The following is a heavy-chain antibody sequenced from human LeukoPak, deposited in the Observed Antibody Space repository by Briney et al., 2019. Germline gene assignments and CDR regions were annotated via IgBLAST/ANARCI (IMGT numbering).Heavy chain of an antibody. D-gene: IGHD5-12*01. CDR2: ISGSGGST. J-gene: IGHJ3*02. CDR3: HGGYDRYGFDI. CDR1: GFTFSSYA. Sequence: GGSLRLSCAASGFTFSSYAMSWVRQAPGKGLEWVSAISGSGGSTYYADSVKGRFTISRDNSKNTLYLQMSSLRAEDTAVYYCHGGYDRYGFDIWGQGTMVTVSS. V-gene: IGHV3-23*01.